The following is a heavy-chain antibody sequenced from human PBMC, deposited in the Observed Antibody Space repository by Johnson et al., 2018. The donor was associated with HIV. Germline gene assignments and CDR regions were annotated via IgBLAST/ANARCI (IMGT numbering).Heavy chain of an antibody. V-gene: IGHV3-20*04. CDR1: GFTFDDCG. CDR3: ARQYRNSGSRTGAFDI. J-gene: IGHJ3*02. Sequence: VQLVESGGGLVQPGGSLRLSCAASGFTFDDCGMSWVRQGPGKGLEWVSGINWNGGSTGYADSVKGRFTISRDNAKNSLYLQMNSLRAEDTALYYCARQYRNSGSRTGAFDIWGQGTMVTVSS. D-gene: IGHD1-26*01. CDR2: INWNGGST.